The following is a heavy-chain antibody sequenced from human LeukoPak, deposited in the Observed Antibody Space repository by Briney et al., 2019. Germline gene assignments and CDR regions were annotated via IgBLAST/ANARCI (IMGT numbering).Heavy chain of an antibody. CDR3: AKERWELLTGDY. J-gene: IGHJ4*02. Sequence: GGSLRLSCVASGFTFSSYAMHWVRQAPGKGLEWVAVISDDGSNKYYADSVKGRFTISRDNSKNTLYLQMNSLRAEDTAVYYCAKERWELLTGDYWGQGTLVTVSS. CDR1: GFTFSSYA. V-gene: IGHV3-30*04. CDR2: ISDDGSNK. D-gene: IGHD1-26*01.